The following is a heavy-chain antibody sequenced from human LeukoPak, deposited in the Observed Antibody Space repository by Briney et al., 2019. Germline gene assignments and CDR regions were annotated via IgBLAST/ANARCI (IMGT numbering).Heavy chain of an antibody. Sequence: PSETLSLTCTVSGVSISSHYWSWIRQSPGKGLEWIGFTHYRGNTNSNPSLRSRVTISMDTSKNQFSLKMSSVTAADTAVYYCARDSPFEWDVFGDSFDIWGQGTVVTLSS. J-gene: IGHJ3*02. CDR1: GVSISSHY. CDR2: THYRGNT. V-gene: IGHV4-59*11. CDR3: ARDSPFEWDVFGDSFDI. D-gene: IGHD1-26*01.